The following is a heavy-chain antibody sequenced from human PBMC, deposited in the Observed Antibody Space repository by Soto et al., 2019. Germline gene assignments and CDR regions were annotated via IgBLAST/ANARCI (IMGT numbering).Heavy chain of an antibody. J-gene: IGHJ6*02. CDR1: GFNVSTDS. CDR2: IGEGGFST. V-gene: IGHV3-23*01. CDR3: ARDSITRVSSDVPGMDV. Sequence: GGSLRLSCAASGFNVSTDSMSWVRQAPGKGLEWVCVIGEGGFSTQYAASVKGRVTISRDNSKNMLYLQMNSMRSDDTDVYDCARDSITRVSSDVPGMDVWGQGTTVTVSS. D-gene: IGHD3-16*01.